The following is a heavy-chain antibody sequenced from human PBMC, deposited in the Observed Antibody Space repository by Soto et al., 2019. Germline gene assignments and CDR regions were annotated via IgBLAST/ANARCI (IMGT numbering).Heavy chain of an antibody. V-gene: IGHV1-18*04. J-gene: IGHJ4*02. CDR3: AREAGSGSYYPENY. Sequence: GASVKVSCKASGYTFINYAFSWVRQAPGQGLEWMGWISAYNGETNYAQKFQDRVTMTRDTSTTTAYVELRSLRYDDTAVYYCAREAGSGSYYPENYWGQGTLVTVSS. CDR2: ISAYNGET. CDR1: GYTFINYA. D-gene: IGHD1-26*01.